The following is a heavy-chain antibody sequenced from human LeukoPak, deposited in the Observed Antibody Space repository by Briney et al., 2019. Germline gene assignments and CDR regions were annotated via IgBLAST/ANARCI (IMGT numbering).Heavy chain of an antibody. J-gene: IGHJ5*02. D-gene: IGHD5-18*01. Sequence: ASVNVSCKTSGYTFIGYYIHWVRQAPGQGLEWMGWINPNSGGTNYAQNFQGRVTMTRDTSINTAYMELGRLRSDDTAVYYCARSPGLDTAVVNRPWGQGTLITVSS. CDR1: GYTFIGYY. CDR2: INPNSGGT. CDR3: ARSPGLDTAVVNRP. V-gene: IGHV1-2*02.